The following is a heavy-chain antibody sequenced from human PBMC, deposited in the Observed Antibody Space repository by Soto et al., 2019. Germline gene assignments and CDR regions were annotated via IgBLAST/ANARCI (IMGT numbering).Heavy chain of an antibody. V-gene: IGHV1-69*13. Sequence: ASVKVSCKASGGTFSSYAISWVRQAPGQGLEWMGGIIPIFGTANYAQKFQGRVTITADESTSTAYMELSSLRSEDTAVYYCARVPGRSSSRQDAYFDYWGQGTLVTVSS. CDR2: IIPIFGTA. CDR1: GGTFSSYA. J-gene: IGHJ4*02. CDR3: ARVPGRSSSRQDAYFDY. D-gene: IGHD6-6*01.